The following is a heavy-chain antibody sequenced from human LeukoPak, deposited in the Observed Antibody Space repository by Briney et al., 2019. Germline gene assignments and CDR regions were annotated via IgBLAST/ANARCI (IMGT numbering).Heavy chain of an antibody. V-gene: IGHV3-30*18. J-gene: IGHJ4*02. CDR1: GFTVSSSY. Sequence: PGGSLRLSCAASGFTVSSSYINWVRQAPGKGLEWVAVISYDANNKYYADSVKGRFTISRDNSKNTLYLQMNSLRPEDTAVYYCAKDRHPARTDGYYFDYWGQGTLVTVSS. D-gene: IGHD1-14*01. CDR3: AKDRHPARTDGYYFDY. CDR2: ISYDANNK.